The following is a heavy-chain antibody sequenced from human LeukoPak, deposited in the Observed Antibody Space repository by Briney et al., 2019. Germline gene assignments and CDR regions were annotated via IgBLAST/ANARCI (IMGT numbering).Heavy chain of an antibody. J-gene: IGHJ4*02. CDR3: ARRGGSSSRRSPIDY. Sequence: GGSLRLSWTASGFTYSDYWMTWVRQAPGKGPEWVANIKQDGSQRYYVDSVGGRFTISRDNAKNSLFLQMNGLRAEDTAVYYCARRGGSSSRRSPIDYWGQGTLVTVSS. CDR2: IKQDGSQR. CDR1: GFTYSDYW. V-gene: IGHV3-7*01. D-gene: IGHD6-6*01.